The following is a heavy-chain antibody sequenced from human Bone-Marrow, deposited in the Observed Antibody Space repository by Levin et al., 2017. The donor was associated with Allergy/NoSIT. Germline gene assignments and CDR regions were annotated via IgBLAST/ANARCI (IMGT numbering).Heavy chain of an antibody. CDR1: GFTLSDYY. V-gene: IGHV3-11*01. CDR3: ARDMNKAQYNYGMDV. D-gene: IGHD1/OR15-1a*01. J-gene: IGHJ6*02. Sequence: GGSLRLSCAASGFTLSDYYMSWIRQAPGKGLEWVSYISSRGTTMYLADSVKGRFTISRDNAKNSLSLQMNSLRADDTAVYYCARDMNKAQYNYGMDVGGQGPRSPSP. CDR2: ISSRGTTM.